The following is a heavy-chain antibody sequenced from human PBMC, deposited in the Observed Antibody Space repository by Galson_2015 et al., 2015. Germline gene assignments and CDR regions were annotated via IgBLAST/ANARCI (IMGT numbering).Heavy chain of an antibody. V-gene: IGHV5-10-1*01. D-gene: IGHD3-3*01. J-gene: IGHJ5*02. CDR2: IDPSDSYT. Sequence: QSGAEVKKPGESLRISCKGSGYSFTSYWISWVRQMPGKGLEWMGRIDPSDSYTNYSPSFQGHVTISADKSISTAYLQWSSLKASDTAMFYCARDYDFWSGYSGWFDPWGQGTLVTVSS. CDR1: GYSFTSYW. CDR3: ARDYDFWSGYSGWFDP.